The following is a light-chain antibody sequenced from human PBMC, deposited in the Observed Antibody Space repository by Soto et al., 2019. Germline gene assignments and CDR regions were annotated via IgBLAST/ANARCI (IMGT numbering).Light chain of an antibody. Sequence: QSALTQPASVSGSPGQSITISCTGTSSDVGGYNYVSWYQQHPGKAPKLMIYDVSNRPSGVSNRFSGSKSGNMASLTISGLQAEDEADYYCSSYTDSSTPVVFGGGTKVTVL. CDR1: SSDVGGYNY. CDR2: DVS. J-gene: IGLJ2*01. CDR3: SSYTDSSTPVV. V-gene: IGLV2-14*01.